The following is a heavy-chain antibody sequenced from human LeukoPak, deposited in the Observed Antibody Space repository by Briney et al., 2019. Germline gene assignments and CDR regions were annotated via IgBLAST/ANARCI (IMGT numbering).Heavy chain of an antibody. D-gene: IGHD2-15*01. CDR2: IYYSGST. Sequence: SQTLSLTCTVSGGSISSGGYYWSWIRQHPGKGLEWIGYIYYSGSTYYNPSLKSRVTISVDTSKNQFSLKLSSVTAAGTAVYYCASRYCSGGSCYFVWGQGTLVTVSS. J-gene: IGHJ4*02. CDR3: ASRYCSGGSCYFV. V-gene: IGHV4-31*03. CDR1: GGSISSGGYY.